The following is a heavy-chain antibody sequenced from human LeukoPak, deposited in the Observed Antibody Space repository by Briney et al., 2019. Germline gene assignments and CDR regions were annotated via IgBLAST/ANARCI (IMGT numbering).Heavy chain of an antibody. D-gene: IGHD3-16*02. CDR2: ISGSGSTI. CDR1: GFTFSDYY. V-gene: IGHV3-11*01. CDR3: ARIDYDYVWGSYRHNWFDP. Sequence: GGSLRLSCAASGFTFSDYYMSWIRQAPGKGLEWVSYISGSGSTIYYADSVKGRFTISRDNAKNSLYLQMNSLRAEDTAVYYCARIDYDYVWGSYRHNWFDPWGQGTLVTVSS. J-gene: IGHJ5*02.